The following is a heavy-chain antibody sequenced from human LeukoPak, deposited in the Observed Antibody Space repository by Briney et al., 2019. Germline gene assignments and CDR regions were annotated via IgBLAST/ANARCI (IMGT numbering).Heavy chain of an antibody. V-gene: IGHV3-23*01. J-gene: IGHJ4*02. CDR2: ISGSGGST. CDR1: GFTFSSYA. D-gene: IGHD3-16*01. CDR3: ARDLWPFDPAWGEFLD. Sequence: PGGSLRLSCAASGFTFSSYAMSWVRRAPGKGLEWVSAISGSGGSTYYADSVKGRFTVSRDNSKNTLYLQMNSLRTEDTALYYCARDLWPFDPAWGEFLDWGQGTLVTVSS.